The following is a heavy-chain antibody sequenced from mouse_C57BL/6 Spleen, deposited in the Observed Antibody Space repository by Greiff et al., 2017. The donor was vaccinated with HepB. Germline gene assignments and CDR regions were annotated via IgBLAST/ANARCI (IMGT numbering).Heavy chain of an antibody. CDR2: ISSGGDYI. CDR1: GFTFSSYA. V-gene: IGHV5-9-1*02. CDR3: TRDREVVAPFAY. J-gene: IGHJ3*01. Sequence: EVQGVESGEGLVKPGGSLKLSCAASGFTFSSYAMSWVRQTPEKRLEWVAYISSGGDYIYYADTVKGRFTISRGNARNTLYLQMSSLKSEDTAMYYCTRDREVVAPFAYWGQGTLVTVSA. D-gene: IGHD1-1*01.